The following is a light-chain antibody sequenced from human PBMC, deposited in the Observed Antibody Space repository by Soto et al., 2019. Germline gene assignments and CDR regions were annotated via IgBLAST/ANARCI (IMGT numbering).Light chain of an antibody. CDR1: SSDVGGYNY. J-gene: IGLJ3*02. CDR3: SSYTSSGTLV. Sequence: QSDLTQPASVSGSPGQSITISCTGTSSDVGGYNYVSWYQQLPGKAPKLMIYDVSNRPSGVSDRFSGSKSGNTASLTISGLQAEDEADYYCSSYTSSGTLVFGGGTKVTVL. CDR2: DVS. V-gene: IGLV2-14*01.